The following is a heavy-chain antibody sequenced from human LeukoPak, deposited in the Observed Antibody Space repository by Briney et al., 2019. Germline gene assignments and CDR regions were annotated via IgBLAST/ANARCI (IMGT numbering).Heavy chain of an antibody. Sequence: GGSLRLSCAASGFTFSSYAMSWVRQAPGKGLEWVSAISGSGGSAYYADSVKGRFTISRDNSKNTLYLQMNSLRAEDTAVYYCAKGVITFGGVIAPGVYYFDYWGQGTLSPSPQ. V-gene: IGHV3-23*01. CDR2: ISGSGGSA. D-gene: IGHD3-16*02. J-gene: IGHJ4*02. CDR3: AKGVITFGGVIAPGVYYFDY. CDR1: GFTFSSYA.